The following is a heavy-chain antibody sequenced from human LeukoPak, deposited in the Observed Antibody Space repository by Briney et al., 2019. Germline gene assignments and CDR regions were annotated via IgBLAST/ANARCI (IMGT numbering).Heavy chain of an antibody. J-gene: IGHJ4*02. Sequence: GGSLRLSCAASGFAFSSYDMHWVRQATGKGLEWVSAIGTAGDTYYPGSVKGRFTISRDNSKNTLYLQMNSLRAEDTAVYYCAKHGITMIVVVYFDYWGQGTLVTVSS. D-gene: IGHD3-22*01. CDR3: AKHGITMIVVVYFDY. CDR1: GFAFSSYD. CDR2: IGTAGDT. V-gene: IGHV3-13*01.